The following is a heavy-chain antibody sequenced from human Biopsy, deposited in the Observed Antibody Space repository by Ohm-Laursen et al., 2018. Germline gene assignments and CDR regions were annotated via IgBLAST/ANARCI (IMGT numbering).Heavy chain of an antibody. Sequence: TLSLTCTVSGGSISGSPWSWIRQAPGKGLEWIGYISYSRDTNYNPSLKSRITISVDTSKNQFSLKLTSVTAADTAVYYCAKHGSGWTGDDAFHIWGQGTMVTVSS. CDR1: GGSISGSP. D-gene: IGHD6-19*01. J-gene: IGHJ3*02. CDR3: AKHGSGWTGDDAFHI. V-gene: IGHV4-59*08. CDR2: ISYSRDT.